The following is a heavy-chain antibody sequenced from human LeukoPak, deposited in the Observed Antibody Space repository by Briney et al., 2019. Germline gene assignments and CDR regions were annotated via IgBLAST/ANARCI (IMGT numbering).Heavy chain of an antibody. CDR3: ARRPTGDPKFDY. CDR2: IYSSGST. V-gene: IGHV4-59*08. J-gene: IGHJ4*02. Sequence: SETLSLTRSVSGGSISNCFWTWIRQPPGKGLEWIGYIYSSGSTYYNPSLKSRVTISVDTSKNRFSLKLSTVTAADTAVYYCARRPTGDPKFDYWGQGTLVTVSS. D-gene: IGHD7-27*01. CDR1: GGSISNCF.